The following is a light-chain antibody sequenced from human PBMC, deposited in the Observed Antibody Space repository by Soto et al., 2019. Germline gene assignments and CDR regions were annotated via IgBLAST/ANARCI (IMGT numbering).Light chain of an antibody. V-gene: IGLV2-14*01. CDR2: EVS. CDR1: SSDVGGYNY. CDR3: SSYTRNTTNV. Sequence: QSALTQPASVSGSPGQWITISCTGTSSDVGGYNYVSWYQHHPGKAPKLMIYEVSNRPSGVSYRFSGSKSGNRASLTISGLQAEDDADYYCSSYTRNTTNVFGTGTKLTVL. J-gene: IGLJ1*01.